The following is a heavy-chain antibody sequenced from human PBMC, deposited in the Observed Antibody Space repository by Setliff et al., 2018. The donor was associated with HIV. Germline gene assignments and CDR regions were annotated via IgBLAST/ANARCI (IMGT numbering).Heavy chain of an antibody. CDR3: ARETRSIGGIDP. V-gene: IGHV4-59*12. J-gene: IGHJ5*02. D-gene: IGHD2-15*01. CDR2: IYYSGST. CDR1: GASISSYY. Sequence: SETLSLTCTVSGASISSYYWSWIRQPPGKGLEWIGYIYYSGSTNYNPSLKSRVIISVDTSKNQFSLKVRSVTAADTAMYYCARETRSIGGIDPWGQGTLVTVSS.